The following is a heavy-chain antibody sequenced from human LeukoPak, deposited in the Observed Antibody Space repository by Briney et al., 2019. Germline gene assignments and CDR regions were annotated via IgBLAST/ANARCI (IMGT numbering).Heavy chain of an antibody. V-gene: IGHV1-8*02. J-gene: IGHJ6*03. Sequence: ASVKVSCKASGGTFSSYAISWVRQAPGQGLEWMGWMNPNSGNTGYAQKFQGRVTMTRNTSISTAYMELSSLRSEDTAVYYCARGPVWYQLRNEGSGGYYYYYMDVWGKGTTVTVSS. CDR2: MNPNSGNT. D-gene: IGHD2-2*01. CDR3: ARGPVWYQLRNEGSGGYYYYYMDV. CDR1: GGTFSSYA.